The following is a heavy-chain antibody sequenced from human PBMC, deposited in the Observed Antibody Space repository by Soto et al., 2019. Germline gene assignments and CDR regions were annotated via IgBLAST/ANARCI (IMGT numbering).Heavy chain of an antibody. D-gene: IGHD3-3*01. Sequence: GASVKVSCKASGGTFSRYAISWVRQAPGQGLEWMGGIIPIFGTANYAQKFQGRVTITADKSTSTAYMELSSLRSEDTAVDYCATDFWSGYYTLKDFDYWAQGTLVTVSS. V-gene: IGHV1-69*06. CDR2: IIPIFGTA. J-gene: IGHJ4*02. CDR1: GGTFSRYA. CDR3: ATDFWSGYYTLKDFDY.